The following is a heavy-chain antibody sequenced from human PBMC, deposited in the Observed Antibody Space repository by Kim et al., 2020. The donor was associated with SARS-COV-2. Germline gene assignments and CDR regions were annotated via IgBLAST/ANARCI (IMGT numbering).Heavy chain of an antibody. CDR3: ARDLVRSGSYYIEPDY. V-gene: IGHV3-7*01. D-gene: IGHD3-10*01. CDR2: IKQDGSEK. CDR1: GFTFSSYW. J-gene: IGHJ4*02. Sequence: GGSLRLSCAASGFTFSSYWMSWVRQAPGKGLEWVANIKQDGSEKYYVDSVKGRFTISRDNAKNSLYLQMNSLRAEDTAVYYCARDLVRSGSYYIEPDYWGQGTLVTVSS.